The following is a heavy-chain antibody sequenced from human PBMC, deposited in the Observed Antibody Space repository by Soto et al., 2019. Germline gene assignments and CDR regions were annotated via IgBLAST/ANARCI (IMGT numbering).Heavy chain of an antibody. CDR1: GGTFSSCA. V-gene: IGHV1-69*13. CDR3: ARDPPLRTNGVPLDP. Sequence: GASVKVSCKASGGTFSSCAISWVRQAPGQGLEWMGGIIPIFGTANYAQKFQGRVTITADESTSTAYMELSSLRSEDTAVYYCARDPPLRTNGVPLDPWGQGTLVTVSS. J-gene: IGHJ5*02. CDR2: IIPIFGTA. D-gene: IGHD2-8*01.